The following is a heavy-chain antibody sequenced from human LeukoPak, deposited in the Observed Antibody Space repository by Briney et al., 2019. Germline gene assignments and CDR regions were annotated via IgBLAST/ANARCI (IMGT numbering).Heavy chain of an antibody. CDR1: GYTFTSYG. D-gene: IGHD2-2*01. V-gene: IGHV1-18*01. Sequence: ASVKVSCKASGYTFTSYGISWVRQAPGQGLEWMGWISAYNGNTNYAQKLQGRVTMTTDTSTSTAYMELRSLRSDDTAVYYCARGKAGYCSSTCCQHYYYGMDVWGQGTTVTVSS. CDR3: ARGKAGYCSSTCCQHYYYGMDV. CDR2: ISAYNGNT. J-gene: IGHJ6*02.